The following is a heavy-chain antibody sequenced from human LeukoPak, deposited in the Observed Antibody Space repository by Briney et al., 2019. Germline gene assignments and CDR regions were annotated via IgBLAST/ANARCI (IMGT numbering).Heavy chain of an antibody. D-gene: IGHD1-26*01. CDR2: ISGSGGST. Sequence: PGGSLRLSCAASGFTFSSYAMSWVRQAPGKGLEWVSAISGSGGSTYYADSVKGRFTISRDNSKNTLYLQMNSLRAEDTAVYYCAKDRSGSYHTAGYYFDYWGQGTLVTVSS. J-gene: IGHJ4*02. CDR3: AKDRSGSYHTAGYYFDY. V-gene: IGHV3-23*01. CDR1: GFTFSSYA.